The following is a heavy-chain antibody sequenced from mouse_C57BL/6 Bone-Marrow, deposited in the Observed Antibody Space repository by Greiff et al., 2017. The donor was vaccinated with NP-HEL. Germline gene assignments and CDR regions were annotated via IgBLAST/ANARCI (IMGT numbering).Heavy chain of an antibody. CDR3: ARSTTVLADY. D-gene: IGHD1-1*01. CDR2: IWWDDDT. CDR1: GFSLSTFGMG. Sequence: QVTLKESGPGILQPSQTLSLTCSFSGFSLSTFGMGVGWIRQPSGKGLEWLAHIWWDDDTYYNPALKSRLTISKDTSKNQVCLKVANVDTADTATDYCARSTTVLADYWGQGTTLTVSS. J-gene: IGHJ2*01. V-gene: IGHV8-8*01.